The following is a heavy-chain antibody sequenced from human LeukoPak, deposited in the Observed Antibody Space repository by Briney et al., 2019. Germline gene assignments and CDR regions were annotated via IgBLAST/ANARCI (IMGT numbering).Heavy chain of an antibody. D-gene: IGHD6-13*01. CDR2: IYFTGST. V-gene: IGHV4-59*08. J-gene: IGHJ5*02. Sequence: TSATLSLTCSVSGGSISSYYWNWIRQPPGKGLEWLGYIYFTGSTSYNPSLESRVTISVDTSTNQFSLRLTSVTAADTAVYYCARTSRSSSWRDWFDPWGQGILVTVSS. CDR1: GGSISSYY. CDR3: ARTSRSSSWRDWFDP.